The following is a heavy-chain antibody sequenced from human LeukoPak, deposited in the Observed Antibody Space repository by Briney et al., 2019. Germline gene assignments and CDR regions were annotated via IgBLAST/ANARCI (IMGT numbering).Heavy chain of an antibody. J-gene: IGHJ4*02. CDR3: AKNKKSTTGTTMYYFDY. CDR2: ISGSGGST. Sequence: PGGSLRLSCAASGFTFSSYAMSWLRQAPGKGLEWVSAISGSGGSTYYADSVKGRFTISRDNSKNTLYLQMNSLRAEDTAVYYCAKNKKSTTGTTMYYFDYWGQGTLVTVSS. V-gene: IGHV3-23*01. CDR1: GFTFSSYA. D-gene: IGHD1-1*01.